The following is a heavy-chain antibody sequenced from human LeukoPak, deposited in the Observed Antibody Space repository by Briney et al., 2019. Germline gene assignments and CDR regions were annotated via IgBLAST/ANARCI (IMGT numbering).Heavy chain of an antibody. CDR1: GFTFRSYA. J-gene: IGHJ4*02. CDR2: ISYDGSDE. V-gene: IGHV3-30-3*01. Sequence: PGRSLRLSCAASGFTFRSYAMHWVRQAPGKGLEWVTFISYDGSDEYYADSVKGRFTISRDNSKNILFLQMNSLRADDTAVYYCATTPPSRFEYWGQGTLVTVSS. CDR3: ATTPPSRFEY.